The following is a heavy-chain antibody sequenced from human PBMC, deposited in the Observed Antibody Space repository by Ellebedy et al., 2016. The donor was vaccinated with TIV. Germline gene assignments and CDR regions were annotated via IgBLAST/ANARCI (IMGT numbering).Heavy chain of an antibody. CDR1: RGTFSSYA. V-gene: IGHV1-69*13. CDR3: ARGLESREGFGYFDY. Sequence: SVKVSXKASRGTFSSYAISWVRQAPGQGLEWMGGIIPIFGTANYAQKFQGRVTITADESTSTAYMELSSLRSEDTAVYYCARGLESREGFGYFDYWGQGTLVTVSS. D-gene: IGHD3-10*01. J-gene: IGHJ4*02. CDR2: IIPIFGTA.